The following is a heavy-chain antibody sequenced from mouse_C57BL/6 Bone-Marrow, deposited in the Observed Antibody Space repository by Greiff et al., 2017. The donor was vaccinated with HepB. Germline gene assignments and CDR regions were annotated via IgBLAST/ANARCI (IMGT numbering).Heavy chain of an antibody. CDR1: GFTFSDYY. CDR2: ISNGGGST. J-gene: IGHJ3*01. CDR3: ASSSYYGYDGFAY. Sequence: EVKVVESGGGLVQPGGSLKLSCAASGFTFSDYYMYWVRQTPEKRLEWVAYISNGGGSTYYPDTVKGRFTISRDNAKNTLYLQMSRLKSEDTAMYYCASSSYYGYDGFAYWGQGTLVTVSA. D-gene: IGHD2-2*01. V-gene: IGHV5-12*01.